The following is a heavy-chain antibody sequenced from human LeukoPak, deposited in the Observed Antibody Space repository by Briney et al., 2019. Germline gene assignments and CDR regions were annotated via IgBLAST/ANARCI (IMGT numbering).Heavy chain of an antibody. CDR3: ARVENYGDFFDY. V-gene: IGHV3-11*04. D-gene: IGHD4-17*01. Sequence: GGSLRLSCAASGFTFSDYYMSWIRQAPGKGLGWVSYISSSGSTIYYADSVKGRFTISRDNAKNSLYLQMNSLRAEDTAVYYCARVENYGDFFDYWGQGTLVTVSS. CDR1: GFTFSDYY. CDR2: ISSSGSTI. J-gene: IGHJ4*02.